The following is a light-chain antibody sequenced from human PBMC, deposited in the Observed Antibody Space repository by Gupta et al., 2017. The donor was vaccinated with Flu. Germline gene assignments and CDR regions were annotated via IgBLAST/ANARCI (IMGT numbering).Light chain of an antibody. V-gene: IGLV1-51*02. J-gene: IGLJ3*02. CDR1: SSIFGSNF. CDR2: ENN. Sequence: QSVLTQPPSVPAAPVQRVTISCSGGSSIFGSNFVSWYQQFPGTAPKLLIFENNKRPAGMPDRCSGANAGTSATLVITGLQTGDEADYYCGTWDSTLSAGGLFGGGTKLTVL. CDR3: GTWDSTLSAGGL.